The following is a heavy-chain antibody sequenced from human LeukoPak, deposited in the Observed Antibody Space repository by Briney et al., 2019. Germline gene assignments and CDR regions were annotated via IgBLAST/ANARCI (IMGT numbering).Heavy chain of an antibody. Sequence: SETLSLTCTVSGGSISSSSYYWGWIRQPPGKGLEWIGSIYYSGSTYYNPSLKSRVTISVDTSKNQFSLKLSSVTAADTAAYYCARPYYYDSSGYYPFGYWGQGTLVTVSS. V-gene: IGHV4-39*07. CDR1: GGSISSSSYY. J-gene: IGHJ4*02. CDR3: ARPYYYDSSGYYPFGY. D-gene: IGHD3-22*01. CDR2: IYYSGST.